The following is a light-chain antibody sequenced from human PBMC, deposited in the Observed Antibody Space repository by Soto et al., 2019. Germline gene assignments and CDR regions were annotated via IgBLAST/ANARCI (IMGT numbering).Light chain of an antibody. CDR1: QSVGTSY. J-gene: IGKJ1*01. Sequence: EIVLTQSPGTLSLSPGEGATLSCRASQSVGTSYLAWYQQKPGQAPRLLIYGASNRATGIPDRFSGSGSGTDFTLTISRLEPEDFAVYYCQQYGSSGTFGQGTKVDIK. CDR2: GAS. V-gene: IGKV3-20*01. CDR3: QQYGSSGT.